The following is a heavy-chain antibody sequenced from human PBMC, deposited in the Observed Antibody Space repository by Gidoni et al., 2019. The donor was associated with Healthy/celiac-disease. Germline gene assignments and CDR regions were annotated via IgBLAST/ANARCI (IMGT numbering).Heavy chain of an antibody. CDR2: ISSSSSYI. Sequence: EVQLVESGGGLVKPGGSLRLSCAASGFTFSSYSMNWVRQAPGKGLEWVSSISSSSSYIYYADSVKGRFTISRDNAKNSLYLQMNSLRAEDTAVYYCARERFLETYYYGMDVWGQGTTVTVSS. J-gene: IGHJ6*02. CDR3: ARERFLETYYYGMDV. V-gene: IGHV3-21*01. D-gene: IGHD3-3*01. CDR1: GFTFSSYS.